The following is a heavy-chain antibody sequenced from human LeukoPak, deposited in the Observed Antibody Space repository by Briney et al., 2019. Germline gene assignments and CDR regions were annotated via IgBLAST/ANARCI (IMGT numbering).Heavy chain of an antibody. Sequence: GGSLRLSRAASGFTFSDYYMSWIRQAPGKGLEWVSYISSSSSYIYYADSVKGRFTISRDNAKNSLYLQMNSLRAEDTAVYYCASSYYDFWSGYYTGGQVDYWGQGTLVTVSS. V-gene: IGHV3-11*06. CDR2: ISSSSSYI. J-gene: IGHJ4*02. D-gene: IGHD3-3*01. CDR1: GFTFSDYY. CDR3: ASSYYDFWSGYYTGGQVDY.